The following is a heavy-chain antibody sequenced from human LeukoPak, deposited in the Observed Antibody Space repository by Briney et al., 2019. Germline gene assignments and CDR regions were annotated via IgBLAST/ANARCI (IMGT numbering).Heavy chain of an antibody. J-gene: IGHJ4*02. CDR1: GASISSSNW. Sequence: PSGTLSLTCAVSGASISSSNWWSWVRQPPGKGLEWIGEIYHSGSTNYNPSLKSRVTISVDKSKNQFSLRLSSVTAADTAVYYCARHLKDSSGWYFDYWGQGTLVTVSS. V-gene: IGHV4-4*02. D-gene: IGHD6-19*01. CDR3: ARHLKDSSGWYFDY. CDR2: IYHSGST.